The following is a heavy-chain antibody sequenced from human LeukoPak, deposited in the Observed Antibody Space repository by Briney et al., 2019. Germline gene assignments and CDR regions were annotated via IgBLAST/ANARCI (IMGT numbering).Heavy chain of an antibody. CDR2: ISNSGNNI. D-gene: IGHD6-13*01. CDR1: GFTFSSYS. V-gene: IGHV3-21*06. Sequence: GGSLRLSCAASGFTFSSYSMYWVRQAPGKGLEWVSSISNSGNNIYYPDSVKGRFTTSRDNAKSSLYPQMSSLRAEGTAVYYCARGSSWSYDYWGRGTLVTVSS. J-gene: IGHJ4*02. CDR3: ARGSSWSYDY.